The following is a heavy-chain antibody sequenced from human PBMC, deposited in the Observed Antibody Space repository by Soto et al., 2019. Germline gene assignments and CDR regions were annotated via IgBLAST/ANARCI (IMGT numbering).Heavy chain of an antibody. V-gene: IGHV3-48*02. Sequence: PGGSLRLSCAASGFIFSDHYMDWVRQAPGKGLEWVSYISSSSSTIYYADSVKGRFTISRDNAKNSLYLQMNSLRDEDTAVYYCARDSIVLVPAAPLLYYYGMDVWGQGTTVTVSS. CDR1: GFIFSDHY. CDR3: ARDSIVLVPAAPLLYYYGMDV. J-gene: IGHJ6*02. D-gene: IGHD2-2*01. CDR2: ISSSSSTI.